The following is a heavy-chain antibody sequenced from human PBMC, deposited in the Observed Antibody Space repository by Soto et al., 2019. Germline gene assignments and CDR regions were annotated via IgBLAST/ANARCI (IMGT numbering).Heavy chain of an antibody. CDR3: AKHPDSIVYQTFDY. CDR1: RSTFSIYA. Sequence: PGGSLRLSCAAPRSTFSIYAMSWVRQAPGKGLEWVSSISGSDLSTYYADSVKGRFTISRDRSKNTLYLQMNSLRAEDTAVYYCAKHPDSIVYQTFDYWGQGALVTVSS. J-gene: IGHJ4*02. D-gene: IGHD3-22*01. CDR2: ISGSDLST. V-gene: IGHV3-23*01.